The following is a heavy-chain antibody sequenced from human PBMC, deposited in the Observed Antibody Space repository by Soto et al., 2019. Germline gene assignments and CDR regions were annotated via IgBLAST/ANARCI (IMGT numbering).Heavy chain of an antibody. CDR3: ARAVAVAVPHDYYYYYMDV. D-gene: IGHD6-19*01. CDR1: GFTFSSYW. V-gene: IGHV3-7*01. CDR2: IKQDGSEK. J-gene: IGHJ6*03. Sequence: GGSLRLSCAASGFTFSSYWMSWVRQAPGKGLEWVANIKQDGSEKYYVDSVKGRFTISRDNAKNSLYLQMNSLRAEDTAVYYCARAVAVAVPHDYYYYYMDVWGKGTTVTVSS.